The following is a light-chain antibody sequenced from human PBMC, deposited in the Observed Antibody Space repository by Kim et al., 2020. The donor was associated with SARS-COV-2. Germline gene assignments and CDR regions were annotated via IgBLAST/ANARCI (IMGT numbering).Light chain of an antibody. Sequence: PGESATLSCRSSQSVSSYLAWYQQKPGQAPRLLIYDASNRATGIPARFSGSGSGTDFTLTISSLEPEDFAVYYCQQRSNWPPLTFGGGTKVDIK. CDR2: DAS. J-gene: IGKJ4*01. CDR1: QSVSSY. CDR3: QQRSNWPPLT. V-gene: IGKV3-11*01.